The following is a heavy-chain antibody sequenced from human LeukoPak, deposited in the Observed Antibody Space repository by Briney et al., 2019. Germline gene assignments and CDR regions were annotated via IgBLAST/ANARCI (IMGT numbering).Heavy chain of an antibody. D-gene: IGHD3-22*01. V-gene: IGHV1-8*01. Sequence: ASVKVSFKATGYSSNKHVRNWVRQATGQGLEWMGWMNPNSGNTGYAQKFQGRVTMTRNTAISTAYMVLSSLRSEDTAVYYCARGEASSGYVNLWGQGTLVTVSS. J-gene: IGHJ4*02. CDR1: GYSSNKHV. CDR2: MNPNSGNT. CDR3: ARGEASSGYVNL.